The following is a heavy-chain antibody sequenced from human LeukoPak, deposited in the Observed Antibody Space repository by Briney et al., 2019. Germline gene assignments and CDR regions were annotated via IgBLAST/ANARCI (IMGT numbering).Heavy chain of an antibody. D-gene: IGHD6-13*01. J-gene: IGHJ4*02. CDR2: ISGSGDST. V-gene: IGHV3-23*01. CDR3: AKDQAAPVDYFDY. CDR1: GFTFSSYS. Sequence: GGSLRLSCTASGFTFSSYSMSWVRQAPGKGLEWVSGISGSGDSTWYADSVKGRFTISRDNSKNTLYLQTNSLRAEDTAVYYCAKDQAAPVDYFDYWGQGTLVTVSS.